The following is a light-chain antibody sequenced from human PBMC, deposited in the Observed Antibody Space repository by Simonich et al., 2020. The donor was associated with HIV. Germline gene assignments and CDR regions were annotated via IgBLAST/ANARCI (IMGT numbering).Light chain of an antibody. CDR2: EDK. Sequence: SYELTQPPSVSVSPGQTARITCSGDALPEKHAYWYQQKSGQAPVLVIYEDKKRPSGIPGRFTGSRSGTMATLTISGAQVEDEADYYCYSTDSSGTLWVFGGGTKLTVL. CDR1: ALPEKH. V-gene: IGLV3-10*01. CDR3: YSTDSSGTLWV. J-gene: IGLJ3*02.